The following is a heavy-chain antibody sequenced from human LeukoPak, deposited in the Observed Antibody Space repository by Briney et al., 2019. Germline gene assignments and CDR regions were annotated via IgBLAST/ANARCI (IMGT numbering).Heavy chain of an antibody. Sequence: GTSVKVSCKASGFTFTSSAVQWVRQARGQRLEWIGWIVVGSGNTNYAQKFQERVTITRDMSTSTAYMELSSLRSEDTAVYYCAAEDGGATITNYYYYYMDVWGKGTTVTVSS. CDR2: IVVGSGNT. J-gene: IGHJ6*03. CDR1: GFTFTSSA. D-gene: IGHD5-12*01. V-gene: IGHV1-58*01. CDR3: AAEDGGATITNYYYYYMDV.